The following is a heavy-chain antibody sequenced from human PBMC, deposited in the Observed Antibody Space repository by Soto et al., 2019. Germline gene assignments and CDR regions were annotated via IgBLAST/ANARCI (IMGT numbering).Heavy chain of an antibody. D-gene: IGHD3-10*01. CDR2: IYHSGST. V-gene: IGHV4-30-2*01. J-gene: IGHJ4*02. CDR3: ARGYGSGSSPFDY. Sequence: PSETLSLTCAVSGGSVSSGGYSWSWIRQPPGKGLEWIGYIYHSGSTYYNPSLKSRVTISVDRSKNQFSLKLSSVTAADTAVYYCARGYGSGSSPFDYWGKGTRVTVS. CDR1: GGSVSSGGYS.